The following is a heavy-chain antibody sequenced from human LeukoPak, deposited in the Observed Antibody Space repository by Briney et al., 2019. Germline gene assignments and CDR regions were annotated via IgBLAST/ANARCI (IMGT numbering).Heavy chain of an antibody. V-gene: IGHV3-11*01. Sequence: PGGSLRLSCAASGFTFSDYYMSWIRQAPGKGLEWVSYISSSGSTIYYADSVKGRFTISRDNAKNSLYLQMNSLRAEDTAVYYCASDPGWSSTSCSAWIDPWGQGTLVTVSS. D-gene: IGHD2-2*01. CDR1: GFTFSDYY. CDR2: ISSSGSTI. CDR3: ASDPGWSSTSCSAWIDP. J-gene: IGHJ5*02.